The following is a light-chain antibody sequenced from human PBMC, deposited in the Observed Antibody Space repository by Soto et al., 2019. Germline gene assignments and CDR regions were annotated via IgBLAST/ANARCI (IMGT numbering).Light chain of an antibody. V-gene: IGKV1-39*01. CDR3: QQTFNTPRT. CDR1: QNINTF. Sequence: DIQMTQSPSSLSASVGDRITITCRASQNINTFLNWYQQKPGRAPNLLISSASISLSGVPSRFTGSGSGTEFTLTVSSLQPADFATYYCQQTFNTPRTFGQGTRVETK. J-gene: IGKJ1*01. CDR2: SAS.